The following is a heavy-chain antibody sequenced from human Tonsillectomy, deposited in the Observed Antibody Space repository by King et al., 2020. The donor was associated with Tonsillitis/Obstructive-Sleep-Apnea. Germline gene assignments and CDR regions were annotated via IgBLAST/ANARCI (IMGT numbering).Heavy chain of an antibody. CDR3: ARVSPYYYDSSGYYDY. V-gene: IGHV4-31*03. CDR2: IYCSGST. J-gene: IGHJ4*02. CDR1: GGSISSGGYY. D-gene: IGHD3-22*01. Sequence: HVQLQESGPGLVKPSQTLSLTCTVSGGSISSGGYYWSWIRQHPGEGLEWIGYIYCSGSTYYNPSLKSRVTISVDTSKNQFSLKLSSVTAADTAVYYCARVSPYYYDSSGYYDYWGQGTLVTVSS.